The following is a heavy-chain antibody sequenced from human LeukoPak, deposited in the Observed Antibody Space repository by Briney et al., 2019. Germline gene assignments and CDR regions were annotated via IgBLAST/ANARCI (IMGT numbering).Heavy chain of an antibody. CDR3: ARFRIEMTTPHRGFDY. CDR1: GGSISSSSYY. V-gene: IGHV4-39*01. Sequence: NPSETLSLTCTVSGGSISSSSYYWGWIRQPPGKGLEWIWSIYYSGSTYYNPSLKSRVTISVDTSKNQFSLKLNSVTAADTSVYYCARFRIEMTTPHRGFDYWGQGTLVTVSS. D-gene: IGHD5-24*01. CDR2: IYYSGST. J-gene: IGHJ4*02.